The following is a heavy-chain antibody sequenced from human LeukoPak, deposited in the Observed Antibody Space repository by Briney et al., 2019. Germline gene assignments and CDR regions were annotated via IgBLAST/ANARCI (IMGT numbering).Heavy chain of an antibody. CDR3: AKDYYYDSSGYTYFDY. CDR2: ISWNSGTI. CDR1: GFTFNDYA. J-gene: IGHJ4*02. D-gene: IGHD3-22*01. Sequence: PGGSLRLSCVASGFTFNDYAMHWVRQAPGKGLEWVSGISWNSGTIVYADSVKGRFTISRDNAKNSLYLQMNSLRAEGMAFYYCAKDYYYDSSGYTYFDYWGQGALVTVSS. V-gene: IGHV3-9*03.